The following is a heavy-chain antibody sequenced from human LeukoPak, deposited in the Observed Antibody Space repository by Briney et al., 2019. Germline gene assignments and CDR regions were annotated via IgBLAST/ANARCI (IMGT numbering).Heavy chain of an antibody. J-gene: IGHJ4*02. V-gene: IGHV4-4*02. CDR3: AREVGYYDGSGYLGRFDY. D-gene: IGHD3-22*01. Sequence: PSETLSLTCAVSGGSISSSNWWSWVRQPPGKGLEWIGEIYHSGSTNYNPSLKSRVTISVDKSKNQFSLKLSSVTAADTAVYYCAREVGYYDGSGYLGRFDYWGQGTLVTVSS. CDR1: GGSISSSNW. CDR2: IYHSGST.